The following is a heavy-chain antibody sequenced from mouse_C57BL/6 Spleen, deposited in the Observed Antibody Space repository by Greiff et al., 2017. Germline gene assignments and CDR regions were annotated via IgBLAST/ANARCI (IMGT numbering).Heavy chain of an antibody. D-gene: IGHD2-2*01. CDR3: ASYGYDASSYDMDY. CDR1: GYSFSDSS. V-gene: IGHV1-39*01. CDR2: INPSYGAT. Sequence: VQLQQSGPELVKPGASVKISCKASGYSFSDSSMNWVKQRNGKSLEWIGGINPSYGATSYNRKFKGKATLTVDKSSSTAYMQLNSLTSEDSAVSDCASYGYDASSYDMDYWGQGTSVTVSS. J-gene: IGHJ4*01.